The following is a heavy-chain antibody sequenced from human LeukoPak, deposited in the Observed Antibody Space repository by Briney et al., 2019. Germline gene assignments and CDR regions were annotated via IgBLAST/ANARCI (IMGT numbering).Heavy chain of an antibody. CDR3: ARDREGSSSWDY. Sequence: GGSLRLSCAASGFTFSSYWMTWVRQAPGKGLGWVANLNQYGNDKYYADSVRGRFTISRDNARDSLYLQMNSLRAEDTAVYYCARDREGSSSWDYWGQGTLVAVSS. CDR1: GFTFSSYW. J-gene: IGHJ4*02. CDR2: LNQYGNDK. D-gene: IGHD6-13*01. V-gene: IGHV3-7*03.